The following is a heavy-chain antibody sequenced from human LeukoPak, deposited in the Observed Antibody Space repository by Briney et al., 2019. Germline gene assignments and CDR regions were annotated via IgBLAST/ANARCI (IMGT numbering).Heavy chain of an antibody. D-gene: IGHD6-25*01. CDR3: ARGRITAANTGAFDI. Sequence: SETLSLTCTVSGGSISSYYWNWVRQPPGKGLEWIGFMYYSGITSYNPSLKSRIIISVDTSKNHISLNLISVTAADTAVYYCARGRITAANTGAFDIWGQGTMVTVSS. CDR1: GGSISSYY. CDR2: MYYSGIT. V-gene: IGHV4-59*01. J-gene: IGHJ3*02.